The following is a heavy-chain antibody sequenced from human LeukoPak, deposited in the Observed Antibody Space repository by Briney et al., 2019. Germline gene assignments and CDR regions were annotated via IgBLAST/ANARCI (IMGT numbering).Heavy chain of an antibody. CDR2: IYYSGST. Sequence: SETLSLTCTVSGDSISNYYGSCIRQPPGKGREWIGYIYYSGSTNYNPSLKSRVTISVDMSKNQFSLKLSSVTAADTAVYYCARGADYGDYYFDYWGQGTLVTVSS. D-gene: IGHD4-17*01. CDR1: GDSISNYY. J-gene: IGHJ4*02. CDR3: ARGADYGDYYFDY. V-gene: IGHV4-59*01.